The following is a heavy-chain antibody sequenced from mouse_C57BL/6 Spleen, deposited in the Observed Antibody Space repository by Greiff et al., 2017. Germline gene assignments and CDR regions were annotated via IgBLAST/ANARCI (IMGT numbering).Heavy chain of an antibody. J-gene: IGHJ1*03. CDR3: ASYGSSEWYFDV. CDR1: GYAFSSSW. CDR2: IYPGDGDT. V-gene: IGHV1-82*01. D-gene: IGHD1-1*01. Sequence: VQLQQSGPELVKPGASVKISCKASGYAFSSSWMNWVKQRPGKGLEWIGRIYPGDGDTNYNGKFKGKATRTADKSSSTAYMQLRSLTSEDSAVYFCASYGSSEWYFDVWGTGTTVTVSS.